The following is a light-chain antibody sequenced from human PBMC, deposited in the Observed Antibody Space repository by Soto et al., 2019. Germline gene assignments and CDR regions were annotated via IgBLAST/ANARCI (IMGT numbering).Light chain of an antibody. CDR3: QQTYDSLVS. V-gene: IGKV1-39*01. Sequence: DIQMTQSPPSLSASVGDRVTMTCRASQTISDYLHWYQQKPGKAPTLLIYGSSSLQTGVPPRFSGSGSGTEFTLTISSLQPEDFGTYYCQQTYDSLVSFGGGTKVDIK. J-gene: IGKJ4*01. CDR2: GSS. CDR1: QTISDY.